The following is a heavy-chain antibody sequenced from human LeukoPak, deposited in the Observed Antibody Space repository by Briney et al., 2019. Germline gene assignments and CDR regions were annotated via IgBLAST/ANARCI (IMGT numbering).Heavy chain of an antibody. V-gene: IGHV3-30*04. J-gene: IGHJ6*02. Sequence: GGSLRLSCAASGFTFSSYAMHWVRQAPGKGLEWVAVISYDGSNKYYADSVKGRFTISRDNSKNTLYLQMNSLRAEDTAVYYCATERGASSSWQLLGYYYYGMDVWGQGTTVTVSS. D-gene: IGHD6-13*01. CDR3: ATERGASSSWQLLGYYYYGMDV. CDR2: ISYDGSNK. CDR1: GFTFSSYA.